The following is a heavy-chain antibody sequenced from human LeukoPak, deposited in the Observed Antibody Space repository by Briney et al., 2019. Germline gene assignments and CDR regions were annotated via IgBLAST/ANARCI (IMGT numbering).Heavy chain of an antibody. CDR3: ARGGSCSGGNCKYTRKEIGY. D-gene: IGHD2-15*01. CDR2: ISYDGSNK. CDR1: GFTFSSYA. J-gene: IGHJ4*02. V-gene: IGHV3-30*04. Sequence: GGSLRLSCAASGFTFSSYAMHWVRQAPGKGLEWVAVISYDGSNKYYADSVKGRFTFSRDNAKNTLYLHMNSLRADDTAVYYCARGGSCSGGNCKYTRKEIGYWGQGTLVTVSS.